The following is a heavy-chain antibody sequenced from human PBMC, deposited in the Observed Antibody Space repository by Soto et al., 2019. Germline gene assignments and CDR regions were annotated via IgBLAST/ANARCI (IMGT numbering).Heavy chain of an antibody. V-gene: IGHV4-59*01. Sequence: PSETLSLTCTVSGGSISSYYWSWIRQPPGKGLEWIGYIYYSGSTNYNPSLKSRVTISVDTSKNQFSLKLSSVTAADTAVYYCARVDTVTTLTTLYYFDYWGQGTLVTVSS. CDR2: IYYSGST. CDR3: ARVDTVTTLTTLYYFDY. J-gene: IGHJ4*02. CDR1: GGSISSYY. D-gene: IGHD4-17*01.